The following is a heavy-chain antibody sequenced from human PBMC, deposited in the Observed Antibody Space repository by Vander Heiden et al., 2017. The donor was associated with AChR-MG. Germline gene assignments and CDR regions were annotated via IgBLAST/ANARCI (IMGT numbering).Heavy chain of an antibody. CDR2: IKQDGSEK. J-gene: IGHJ6*02. CDR3: ARDAHSSSWPYYYYGMDV. CDR1: GFTFSSYC. V-gene: IGHV3-7*01. D-gene: IGHD6-13*01. Sequence: EVQLVESGGGLVQPGGSLRLSCAASGFTFSSYCVGWVRQAPGKGLEWVANIKQDGSEKYYVDSVKGRFTISRDNAKNSLYLQMNSLRAEDTAVYYCARDAHSSSWPYYYYGMDVWGQGTTVTVSS.